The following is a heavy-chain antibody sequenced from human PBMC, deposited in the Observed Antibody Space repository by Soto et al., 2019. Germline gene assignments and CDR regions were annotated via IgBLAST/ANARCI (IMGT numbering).Heavy chain of an antibody. CDR2: VLYSGST. Sequence: PSETLSLTCTVSGSFISSSVYYWGWIRQPPGKGLEWIGSVLYSGSTSFNPSLKSRVTISVDPYNNQVSLDLSSVTAADTAVYFCARHVPYSSFVGRALSFDPWGQGALVTVSS. J-gene: IGHJ5*02. D-gene: IGHD4-4*01. CDR1: GSFISSSVYY. CDR3: ARHVPYSSFVGRALSFDP. V-gene: IGHV4-39*01.